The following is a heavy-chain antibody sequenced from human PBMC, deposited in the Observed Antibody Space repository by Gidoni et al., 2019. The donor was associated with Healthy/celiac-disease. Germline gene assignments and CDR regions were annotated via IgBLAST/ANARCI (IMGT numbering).Heavy chain of an antibody. CDR2: INPNSGGT. CDR1: GYTFPGYY. Sequence: QVQLVQSGAEVKKPGASVKVSCKASGYTFPGYYKHWVRQAPGQGLEWMGWINPNSGGTTYAQKFQGRVTMTRDTSISTAYMELSRLRSDDTAVYYCARAGIAAASNWFDPWGQGTLVTVSS. V-gene: IGHV1-2*02. CDR3: ARAGIAAASNWFDP. D-gene: IGHD6-13*01. J-gene: IGHJ5*02.